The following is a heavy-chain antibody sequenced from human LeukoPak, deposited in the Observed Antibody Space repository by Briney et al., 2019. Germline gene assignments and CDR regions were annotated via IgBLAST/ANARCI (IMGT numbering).Heavy chain of an antibody. CDR3: ARERAYYYGSGRWYWFDP. Sequence: GASVKVSCKASGYTFTSYDINWVRQATGQGLEWMGWVNPNSGNTGYAQKFQGRVTMTRNTSISTAYMELSSLRSEDTAVYYCARERAYYYGSGRWYWFDPWGQGTLVTVSS. J-gene: IGHJ5*02. V-gene: IGHV1-8*01. CDR1: GYTFTSYD. D-gene: IGHD3-10*01. CDR2: VNPNSGNT.